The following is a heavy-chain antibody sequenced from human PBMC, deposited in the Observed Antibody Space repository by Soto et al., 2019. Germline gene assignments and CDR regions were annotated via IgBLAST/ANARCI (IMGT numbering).Heavy chain of an antibody. V-gene: IGHV4-31*03. CDR1: GGSISSGGYY. CDR2: IYYSGST. Sequence: SETLSLTCTVSGGSISSGGYYWSWIRQHPGKGLEWIGYIYYSGSTYYNPSLKSRVTISVDTSKNQFSLKLSSVTAADTAVYYCARDGRYYGSGSYYSHGYGMDVWGQGTTVTVSS. CDR3: ARDGRYYGSGSYYSHGYGMDV. J-gene: IGHJ6*02. D-gene: IGHD3-10*01.